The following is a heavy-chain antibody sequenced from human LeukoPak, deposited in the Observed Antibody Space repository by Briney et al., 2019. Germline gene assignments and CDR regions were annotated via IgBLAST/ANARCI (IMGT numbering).Heavy chain of an antibody. D-gene: IGHD2-2*01. CDR1: GYTFTSYA. V-gene: IGHV1-3*01. Sequence: ASVKVSCKASGYTFTSYAMHWVRQAPGQRLEWMGWINAGNGNTKYSQKFQGRVTITRDTSASTAYMELSSLRSEDTAVYYCASQGAVGPAAKPPDYWGQGTLVTVSS. J-gene: IGHJ4*02. CDR2: INAGNGNT. CDR3: ASQGAVGPAAKPPDY.